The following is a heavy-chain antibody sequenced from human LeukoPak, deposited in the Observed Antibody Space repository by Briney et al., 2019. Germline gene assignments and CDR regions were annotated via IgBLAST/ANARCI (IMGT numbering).Heavy chain of an antibody. Sequence: GGSLRLSCAASGFTFSTYAMSWVRQAPGKGLEWVSAINGRGDNTYYADFVKGRFTISRDNSKSTVFLQVNSLRTEDTAVYYCAKDRVSPGFNLFDPWGQGTLVTVSS. CDR1: GFTFSTYA. D-gene: IGHD3-16*01. CDR3: AKDRVSPGFNLFDP. J-gene: IGHJ5*02. CDR2: INGRGDNT. V-gene: IGHV3-23*01.